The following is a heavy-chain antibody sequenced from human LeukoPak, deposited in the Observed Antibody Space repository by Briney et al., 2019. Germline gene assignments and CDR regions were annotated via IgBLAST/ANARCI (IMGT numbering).Heavy chain of an antibody. J-gene: IGHJ4*02. V-gene: IGHV3-23*01. D-gene: IGHD3-22*01. Sequence: GGSLRLSCAASGFTLSSYAMSRVRQAPGKGLEWVSAISGSGGSTYYADSVKGRFTISRDNSKNTLYLQMNSLRAEDTAVYYCAKGGEENYYDSSGYCDYWGQGTLVTVSS. CDR2: ISGSGGST. CDR1: GFTLSSYA. CDR3: AKGGEENYYDSSGYCDY.